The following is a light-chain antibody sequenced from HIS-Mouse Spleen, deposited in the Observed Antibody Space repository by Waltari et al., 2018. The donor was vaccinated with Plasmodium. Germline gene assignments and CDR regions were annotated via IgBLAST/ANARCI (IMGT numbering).Light chain of an antibody. J-gene: IGKJ3*01. V-gene: IGKV3-15*01. CDR1: QSVSSN. Sequence: EIVMTQSPATLSVSPGDRATLPCRASQSVSSNLPWYQQKPGQAPRLLIYGASTRATGIPARFSGSGSGTEFTLTISSLQSEDFAVYYCQQYNNWSFTFGPGTKVDIK. CDR2: GAS. CDR3: QQYNNWSFT.